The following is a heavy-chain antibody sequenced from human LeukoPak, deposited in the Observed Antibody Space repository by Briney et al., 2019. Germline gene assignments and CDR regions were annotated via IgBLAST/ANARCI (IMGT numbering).Heavy chain of an antibody. CDR2: INPNSGGT. CDR3: ATVDSSGHDLDY. J-gene: IGHJ4*02. Sequence: RASVKVSCKASGYTFTGYYMHWVRQAPEQVLEWMGWINPNSGGTNYAQKFQGRVTMTRDTSISTAYMELSRLRSDDTAVYYCATVDSSGHDLDYWGQGTLVTVSS. CDR1: GYTFTGYY. D-gene: IGHD3-22*01. V-gene: IGHV1-2*02.